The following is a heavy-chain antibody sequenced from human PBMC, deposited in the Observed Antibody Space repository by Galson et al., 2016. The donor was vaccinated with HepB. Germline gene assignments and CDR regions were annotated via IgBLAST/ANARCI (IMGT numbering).Heavy chain of an antibody. CDR1: GFTFSDSN. V-gene: IGHV3-30*04. J-gene: IGHJ5*02. Sequence: SLRLSCAASGFTFSDSNMHWVRQAPGKGLEWVSHISNDGTFRDYADSVRGRFSLSRDQSNNTLYLQMNSLRLDATAIYYCARGAPFDPWGQGTLVTVPS. CDR2: ISNDGTFR. CDR3: ARGAPFDP.